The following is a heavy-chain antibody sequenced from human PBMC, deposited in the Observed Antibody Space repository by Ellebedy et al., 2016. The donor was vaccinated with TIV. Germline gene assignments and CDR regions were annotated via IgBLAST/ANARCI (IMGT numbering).Heavy chain of an antibody. V-gene: IGHV1-46*01. CDR3: ARAPLKIYDYRDYEIDF. Sequence: AASVKVSCKASGYTFSNFYIHWVRQAPGQGLEWMGIINPSGSSTFYAQNFQGRVTMTRDTSTSTVYMELRGLRSADTAVYYCARAPLKIYDYRDYEIDFWGQGTLVTVSS. CDR2: INPSGSST. CDR1: GYTFSNFY. D-gene: IGHD5-12*01. J-gene: IGHJ1*01.